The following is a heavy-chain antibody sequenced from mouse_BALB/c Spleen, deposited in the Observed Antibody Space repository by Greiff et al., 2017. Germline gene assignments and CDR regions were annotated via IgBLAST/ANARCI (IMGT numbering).Heavy chain of an antibody. J-gene: IGHJ2*01. D-gene: IGHD2-12*01. Sequence: EVQRVESGGGLVKPGGSLKLSCAASGFAFSSYDMSWVRQTPEKRLEWVAYISSGGGSTYYPDTVKGRFTISRDNAKNTLYLQMSSLKSEDTAMYYCARHYTDYWGQGTTLTVSS. V-gene: IGHV5-12-1*01. CDR3: ARHYTDY. CDR1: GFAFSSYD. CDR2: ISSGGGST.